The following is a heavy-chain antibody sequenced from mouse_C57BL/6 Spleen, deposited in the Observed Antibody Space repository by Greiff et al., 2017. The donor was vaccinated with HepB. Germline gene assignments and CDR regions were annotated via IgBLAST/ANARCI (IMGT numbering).Heavy chain of an antibody. J-gene: IGHJ2*01. CDR1: GYTFTSYT. Sequence: QVQLQQSGAELARPGASVKMSCKASGYTFTSYTMHWVKQRPGQGLEWIGYINPSSGYTKYNQKFKDKATLTTDKSSSTAYMQLSSLTSEDSAVYYCALITTVFDYWGQGTTLTVSS. CDR2: INPSSGYT. D-gene: IGHD1-2*01. CDR3: ALITTVFDY. V-gene: IGHV1-4*01.